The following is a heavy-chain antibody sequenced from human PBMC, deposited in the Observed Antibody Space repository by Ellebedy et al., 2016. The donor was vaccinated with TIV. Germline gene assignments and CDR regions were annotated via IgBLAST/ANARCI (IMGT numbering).Heavy chain of an antibody. Sequence: ASVKVSCXASGYTFTSYYIHWVRQAPGQGLEWMGIINPSGGSTSYAQKFQGRVTMTRDTSTRTVYMELSSLRFEDTAVYYCARDQICSGGSCHSYGMDVWGQGTTVTVSS. CDR2: INPSGGST. V-gene: IGHV1-46*01. CDR1: GYTFTSYY. CDR3: ARDQICSGGSCHSYGMDV. D-gene: IGHD2-15*01. J-gene: IGHJ6*02.